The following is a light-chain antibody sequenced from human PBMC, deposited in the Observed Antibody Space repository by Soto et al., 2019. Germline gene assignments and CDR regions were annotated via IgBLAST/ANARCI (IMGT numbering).Light chain of an antibody. CDR2: EGS. V-gene: IGLV2-23*01. J-gene: IGLJ1*01. CDR3: CSYAGSITYV. CDR1: SSDIGNYNL. Sequence: QSVLTQPPSASETLGQRVTISCSGSSSDIGNYNLVFWYQQHPGKAPKLMIYEGSKRPSGVSNRFSGSKSGNTASLTISGLQAEDEADYYCCSYAGSITYVLGTGTKV.